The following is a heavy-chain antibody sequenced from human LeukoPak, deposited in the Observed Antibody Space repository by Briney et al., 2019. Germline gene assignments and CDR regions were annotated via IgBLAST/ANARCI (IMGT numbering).Heavy chain of an antibody. CDR3: AKVQSDIVGAMFFSFDV. J-gene: IGHJ3*01. D-gene: IGHD1-26*01. Sequence: GGSLRLSCGGSGFTFNSYSMHWVRQAPGKGLEWVASIIGSGSEMFYADSLKGRFTISRDNSKNSLYLQMNSLRVEDTAVYYCAKVQSDIVGAMFFSFDVWGQGTMVSVSS. V-gene: IGHV3-21*06. CDR2: IIGSGSEM. CDR1: GFTFNSYS.